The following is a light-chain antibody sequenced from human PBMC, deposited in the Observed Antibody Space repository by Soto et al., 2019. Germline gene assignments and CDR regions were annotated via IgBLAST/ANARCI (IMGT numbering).Light chain of an antibody. CDR1: SSDVGSYPH. CDR3: GSYTTSSTVV. V-gene: IGLV2-14*01. J-gene: IGLJ2*01. CDR2: DVN. Sequence: QSALTQPASVSGSPGQSITISCTGTSSDVGSYPHVSWYQQHPGKAPKLMIYDVNSRPSGVSNRFSGSKSGNTASLTISGLQAEDEADYYCGSYTTSSTVVFGGGTKLTVL.